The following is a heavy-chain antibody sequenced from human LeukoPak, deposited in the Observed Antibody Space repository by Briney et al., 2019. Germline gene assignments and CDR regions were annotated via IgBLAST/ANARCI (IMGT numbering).Heavy chain of an antibody. CDR1: GGSISSYY. V-gene: IGHV4-4*07. J-gene: IGHJ4*02. D-gene: IGHD6-19*01. Sequence: KPSETLSLTCSVSGGSISSYYWGWIRPPAGKGLEWIGRIYSSGRTNYNPSLKSRVTISVDTSKNQPSLKLSSVTAADTAVYYCARERAGTGDYWGQGTLVTVSS. CDR3: ARERAGTGDY. CDR2: IYSSGRT.